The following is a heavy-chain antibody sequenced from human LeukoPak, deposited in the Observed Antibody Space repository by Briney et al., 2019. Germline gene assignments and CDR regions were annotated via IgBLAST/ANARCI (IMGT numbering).Heavy chain of an antibody. J-gene: IGHJ4*02. CDR2: INPSGGST. CDR3: ARGSPPRRNYDSRGYYSYYFDY. D-gene: IGHD3-22*01. Sequence: ASVKVSCKASGYTFTSYYMHWVRQAPGQGLEWMGIINPSGGSTSYAQKFQGRVTMTTDTSTSTVYMELRSLRSDDTAVYYCARGSPPRRNYDSRGYYSYYFDYWGQGTLVTVSS. V-gene: IGHV1-46*01. CDR1: GYTFTSYY.